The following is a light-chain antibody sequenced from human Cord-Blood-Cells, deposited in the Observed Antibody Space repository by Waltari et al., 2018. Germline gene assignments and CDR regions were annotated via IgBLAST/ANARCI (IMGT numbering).Light chain of an antibody. CDR3: STTHSSVSHFV. J-gene: IGLJ6*01. CDR1: AFPKKY. CDR2: EGS. Sequence: SYELKQPPSVCVSPGHSVMITCSAAAFPKKYAYWYQQNSVLAPVLVIYEGSQRPSGIPERLSGASSATRVTVTIRGAQAEEEAHYDCSTTHSSVSHFVFGRG. V-gene: IGLV3-10*01.